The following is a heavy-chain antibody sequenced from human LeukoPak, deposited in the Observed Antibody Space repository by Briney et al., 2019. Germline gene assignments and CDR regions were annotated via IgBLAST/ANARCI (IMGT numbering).Heavy chain of an antibody. CDR1: GFTFDDYA. CDR2: ISWNSGSI. Sequence: GGSLRLSCAASGFTFDDYAMHWVRQAPGKGLEWVSGISWNSGSIGYADSVKGRFTISRDNAKNSLYLQMNSLRAEDMALYYCAKGIGRYSGYDWGGYYMDVWGKGTTVTVS. V-gene: IGHV3-9*03. D-gene: IGHD5-12*01. CDR3: AKGIGRYSGYDWGGYYMDV. J-gene: IGHJ6*03.